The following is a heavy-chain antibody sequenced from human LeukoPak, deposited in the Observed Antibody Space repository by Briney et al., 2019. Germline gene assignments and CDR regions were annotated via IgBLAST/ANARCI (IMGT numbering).Heavy chain of an antibody. J-gene: IGHJ4*02. Sequence: GGSLRLSCAASAFTFSNYWMHRVRQVPGKGLVWVARISNDGSSTGYADSVRGRFTVSRDNAKNTLYLQMNSLRAEDTAVYYCAKERGGPLVGAIPFDYWGQGTLVTVSS. D-gene: IGHD1-26*01. CDR1: AFTFSNYW. CDR3: AKERGGPLVGAIPFDY. V-gene: IGHV3-74*01. CDR2: ISNDGSST.